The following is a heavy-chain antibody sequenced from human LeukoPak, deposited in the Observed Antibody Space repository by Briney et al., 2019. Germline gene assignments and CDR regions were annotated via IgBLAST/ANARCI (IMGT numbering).Heavy chain of an antibody. V-gene: IGHV4-34*01. J-gene: IGHJ5*02. Sequence: KPSETLSLTCAVYGGSFSGYYWSWIRQPPGKGLEWIGEINHSGSTNYNPSLKSRVTISVDTSKNQFSLKLSSVTAADTAVYYCARGVPTRIAVAGNWFDPWGQGTLVTVSS. CDR3: ARGVPTRIAVAGNWFDP. D-gene: IGHD6-19*01. CDR2: INHSGST. CDR1: GGSFSGYY.